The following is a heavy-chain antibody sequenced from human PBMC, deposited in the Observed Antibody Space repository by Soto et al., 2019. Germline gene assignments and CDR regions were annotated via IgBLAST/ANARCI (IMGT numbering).Heavy chain of an antibody. CDR1: GYTFTTYD. J-gene: IGHJ6*02. V-gene: IGHV1-8*01. D-gene: IGHD3-22*01. Sequence: QVQLVQSGAEVRKPGASVKVSCKASGYTFTTYDINWVRQATGQGLEWMGWMNPNSGNTVYAQKFQGRVTMTRNTSINTAYMELTSLTPDDTAVYYCARYHYYYCMDVWGQGTTVTVSS. CDR3: ARYHYYYCMDV. CDR2: MNPNSGNT.